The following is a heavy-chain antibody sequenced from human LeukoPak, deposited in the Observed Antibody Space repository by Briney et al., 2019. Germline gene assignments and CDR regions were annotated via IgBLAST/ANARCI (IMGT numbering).Heavy chain of an antibody. Sequence: ASVKVSCKVSGYTLTELSMHWGRQAPGKGLEWMGGFDPEDGETIYAQKFQGRVTMTEDTSTDTAYMELSSLRSEDTAVYYCATHHNLAAAGSNWFDPWGQGTLVTVSS. CDR3: ATHHNLAAAGSNWFDP. V-gene: IGHV1-24*01. CDR2: FDPEDGET. D-gene: IGHD6-13*01. CDR1: GYTLTELS. J-gene: IGHJ5*02.